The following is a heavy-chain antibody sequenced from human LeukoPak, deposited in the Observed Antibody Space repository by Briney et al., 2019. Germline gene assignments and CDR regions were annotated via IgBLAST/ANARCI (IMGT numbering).Heavy chain of an antibody. J-gene: IGHJ4*02. CDR3: ARTLIAAAEYFDY. Sequence: ASVKVSCKASGYTFTSYGITWVRQAPGQGLEWMGWISAYNGNTNYTQRLQGRVTMTTDTSTSTAYMELRSLTSDNTALYYCARTLIAAAEYFDYWGQGTLVTVSS. D-gene: IGHD6-13*01. CDR2: ISAYNGNT. CDR1: GYTFTSYG. V-gene: IGHV1-18*01.